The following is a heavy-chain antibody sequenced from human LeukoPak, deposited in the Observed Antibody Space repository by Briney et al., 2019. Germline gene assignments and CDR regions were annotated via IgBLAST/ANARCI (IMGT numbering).Heavy chain of an antibody. CDR2: IYYSGST. V-gene: IGHV4-59*01. CDR1: GGSISSYY. J-gene: IGHJ4*02. Sequence: SETLSLTCTVSGGSISSYYWSWIRQPPGKGLEWIGNIYYSGSTNYNPSLRSRVTISVDTSKNQFSLKLSSVTAADTAVYYCASSHLLYYFDYWGQGTLVTVSS. CDR3: ASSHLLYYFDY.